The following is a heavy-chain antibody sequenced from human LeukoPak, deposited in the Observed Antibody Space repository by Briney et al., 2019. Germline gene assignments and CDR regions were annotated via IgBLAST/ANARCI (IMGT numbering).Heavy chain of an antibody. CDR2: FDPEDDET. CDR3: ARGVNWNDLQHDYYYYMDV. J-gene: IGHJ6*03. CDR1: GYTLSEFS. D-gene: IGHD1-20*01. V-gene: IGHV1-24*01. Sequence: RASVKVSCKVSGYTLSEFSMHWVRQTPGKGLEWMGGFDPEDDETTYAQKFQGRVTMTEDTSTDTAYMELRSLRSDDTAVYYCARGVNWNDLQHDYYYYMDVWGKGTTVTISS.